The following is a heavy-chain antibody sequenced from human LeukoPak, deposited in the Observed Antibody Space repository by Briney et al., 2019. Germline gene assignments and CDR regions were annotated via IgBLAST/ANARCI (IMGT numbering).Heavy chain of an antibody. CDR2: IYYSGST. CDR1: GGSISSYY. V-gene: IGHV4-59*01. J-gene: IGHJ5*02. D-gene: IGHD3-9*01. Sequence: PETLSLTCTVSGGSISSYYWSWIRQPPGKGLEWIGYIYYSGSTNYNPSLKSRVTISVDTSKNQFSLKLSSVTAADTAVYYCARDSRGYYDILTGLQGWFDPWGQGTLVTVSS. CDR3: ARDSRGYYDILTGLQGWFDP.